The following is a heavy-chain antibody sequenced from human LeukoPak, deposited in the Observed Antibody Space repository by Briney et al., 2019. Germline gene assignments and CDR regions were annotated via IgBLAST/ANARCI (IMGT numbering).Heavy chain of an antibody. CDR1: GFTFSSYW. CDR3: ARDTMGYSYGYGVVADY. Sequence: GSLRLSCAASGFTFSSYWMSWVRQAPGKGLEWVANIKQDGSEKYYVDSVKGRFTISRDNAKNSLYLQMNSLRAEDTAVYYCARDTMGYSYGYGVVADYWGQGTLVTVSS. D-gene: IGHD5-18*01. J-gene: IGHJ4*02. CDR2: IKQDGSEK. V-gene: IGHV3-7*01.